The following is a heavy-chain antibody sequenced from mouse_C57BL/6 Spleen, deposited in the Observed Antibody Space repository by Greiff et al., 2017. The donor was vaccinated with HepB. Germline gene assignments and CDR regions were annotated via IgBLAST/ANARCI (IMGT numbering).Heavy chain of an antibody. CDR3: AIYSNYGFAY. CDR1: GYTFTDYY. CDR2: INPNNGGT. D-gene: IGHD2-5*01. J-gene: IGHJ3*01. V-gene: IGHV1-26*01. Sequence: VQLKQSGPELVKPGASVKISCKASGYTFTDYYMNWVKQSHGKSLEWIGDINPNNGGTSYNQKFKGKATLTVDKSSSTAYMELRSLTSEDSAVYYCAIYSNYGFAYWGQGTLVTVSA.